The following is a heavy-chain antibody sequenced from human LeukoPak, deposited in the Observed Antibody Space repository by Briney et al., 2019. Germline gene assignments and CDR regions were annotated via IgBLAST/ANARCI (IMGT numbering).Heavy chain of an antibody. CDR2: IKSKTDGGTT. Sequence: GGSLRLSCAASGFTFNHYGMHWVRQAPGKGLEWVGRIKSKTDGGTTDYAAPVKGRFTISRDDSKNTLYLQMNSLKTEDTAVYYCTTDPRYYDDAFDIWGQGTMVTVSS. CDR1: GFTFNHYG. D-gene: IGHD3-22*01. V-gene: IGHV3-15*01. J-gene: IGHJ3*02. CDR3: TTDPRYYDDAFDI.